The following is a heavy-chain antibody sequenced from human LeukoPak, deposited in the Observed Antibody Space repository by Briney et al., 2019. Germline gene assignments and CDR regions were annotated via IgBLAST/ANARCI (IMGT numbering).Heavy chain of an antibody. V-gene: IGHV4-4*07. CDR3: AGGPSLSVLRYFDWLLLDY. J-gene: IGHJ4*02. CDR1: GGSISSYY. D-gene: IGHD3-9*01. Sequence: KPSETLSLTCTVSGGSISSYYWSWIRQPAGKGLEWIGRIYTSGSTNYNPSLKSRVTMSVDTSKNQFSLKLSSVTAADTAVYYCAGGPSLSVLRYFDWLLLDYWGQGTLVTVSS. CDR2: IYTSGST.